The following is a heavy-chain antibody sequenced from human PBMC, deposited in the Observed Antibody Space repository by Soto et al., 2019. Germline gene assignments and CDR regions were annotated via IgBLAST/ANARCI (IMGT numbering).Heavy chain of an antibody. V-gene: IGHV4-30-2*01. CDR2: IYHSGST. CDR1: GGYISSGGYS. J-gene: IGHJ5*02. D-gene: IGHD2-2*01. CDR3: ARVPDR. Sequence: QLQLQESGSGLVKPTQTLSLTCAVSGGYISSGGYSWRWIRQPPGKGREWVGYIYHSGSTYYNPSLKGRVAISVDRSNNQFALKLSSLTAADTPVYYCARVPDRWGQGTLCTVSS.